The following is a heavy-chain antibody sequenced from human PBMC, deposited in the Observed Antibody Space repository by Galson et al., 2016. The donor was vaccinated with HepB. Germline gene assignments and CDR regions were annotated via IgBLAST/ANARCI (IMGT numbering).Heavy chain of an antibody. D-gene: IGHD3-16*01. CDR3: ARDRRGGPTPTSLNS. CDR1: GFTFSRYE. CDR2: VSFDGNNK. Sequence: SLRLSCAASGFTFSRYEMNWVRQAPGKGLDWVAVVSFDGNNKYYAHSVRGRFAISRDNSKNTLYLQMNSLTPEDTAVYYCARDRRGGPTPTSLNSWGQGTLGTVSS. V-gene: IGHV3-30*09. J-gene: IGHJ4*02.